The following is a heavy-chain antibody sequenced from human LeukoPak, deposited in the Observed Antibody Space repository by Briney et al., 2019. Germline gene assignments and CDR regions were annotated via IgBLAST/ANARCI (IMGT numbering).Heavy chain of an antibody. V-gene: IGHV3-7*01. CDR1: GFSFTAYW. J-gene: IGHJ3*02. CDR2: INQDAGTT. Sequence: GGSLRLSCVASGFSFTAYWMSWVRQAPGKGLEFVANINQDAGTTNYVDSVKGRFTISRDNAENSLYLQMSSLRAEDTALYYCARDPGWSSFDIWGQGIMVTVSS. D-gene: IGHD2-15*01. CDR3: ARDPGWSSFDI.